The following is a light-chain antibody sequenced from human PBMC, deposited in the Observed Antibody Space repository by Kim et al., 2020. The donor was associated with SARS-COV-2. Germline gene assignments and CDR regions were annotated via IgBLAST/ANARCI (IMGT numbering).Light chain of an antibody. J-gene: IGLJ2*01. CDR3: AAWDDSLSGHVV. V-gene: IGLV1-47*01. Sequence: GVNIACSGSGSNIGSNYVYWYQQLPGTAPKLLIYRNNQRPSGVPDRFSGSKSGTSASLAISGLRSEDEADYYCAAWDDSLSGHVVFGGGTQLTVL. CDR1: GSNIGSNY. CDR2: RNN.